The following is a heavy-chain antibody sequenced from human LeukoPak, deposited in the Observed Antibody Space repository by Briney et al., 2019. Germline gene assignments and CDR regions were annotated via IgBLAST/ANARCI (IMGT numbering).Heavy chain of an antibody. CDR3: AREKWYYGSGSYTSFDY. CDR2: IIPIFGTA. Sequence: SVKVSCKASGGTFSSYAISWVRQAPGQGLEWMGGIIPIFGTANYAQKFQGRVTITADESTSTAYMELSSLRSEDTAAYYCAREKWYYGSGSYTSFDYWGQGTLVTVSS. D-gene: IGHD3-10*01. J-gene: IGHJ4*02. CDR1: GGTFSSYA. V-gene: IGHV1-69*13.